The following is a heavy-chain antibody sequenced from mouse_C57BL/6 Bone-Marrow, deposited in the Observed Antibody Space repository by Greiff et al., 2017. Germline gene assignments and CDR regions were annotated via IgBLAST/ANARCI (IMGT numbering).Heavy chain of an antibody. Sequence: QVQLQQPGAELVKPGASVKLSCKASGYTFTSYWMHWVKQRPGQGLEWIGMIHPNSGSTNYNEKFKSKATLTVDKSSSTAYMQLSSLTSEDSEVYYCARGKILRCFDYWGQGTTLTVSS. CDR2: IHPNSGST. V-gene: IGHV1-64*01. J-gene: IGHJ2*01. CDR1: GYTFTSYW. CDR3: ARGKILRCFDY.